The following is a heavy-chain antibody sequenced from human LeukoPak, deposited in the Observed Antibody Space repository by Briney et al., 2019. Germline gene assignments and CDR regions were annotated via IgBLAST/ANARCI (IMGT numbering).Heavy chain of an antibody. CDR3: ARGLSRYSSGWYGFDY. CDR1: GGSFRGYY. V-gene: IGHV4-34*01. D-gene: IGHD6-19*01. Sequence: SETLSLTCAAYGGSFRGYYWSWIRQPPGKGLEWIGEINHSGSTNYNPSLKSRVTISVDTSKNQFSLKLSSVTATDTAVYYCARGLSRYSSGWYGFDYWGQGALVTVSS. CDR2: INHSGST. J-gene: IGHJ4*02.